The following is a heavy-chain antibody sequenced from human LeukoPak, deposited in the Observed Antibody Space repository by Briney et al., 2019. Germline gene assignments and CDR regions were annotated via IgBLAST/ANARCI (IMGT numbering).Heavy chain of an antibody. D-gene: IGHD4-23*01. J-gene: IGHJ3*02. V-gene: IGHV3-33*01. CDR2: IWYDGSNK. CDR1: GFTFSSYG. CDR3: ARDLDWTVVTPDAFDI. Sequence: GGSLRLSCAASGFTFSSYGMHWVRQAPGKGLEWVAVIWYDGSNKYYADSVKGRFTISRDNSKNTLYLQMNSLRAEDTAVYYCARDLDWTVVTPDAFDIWGQGTMVTVSS.